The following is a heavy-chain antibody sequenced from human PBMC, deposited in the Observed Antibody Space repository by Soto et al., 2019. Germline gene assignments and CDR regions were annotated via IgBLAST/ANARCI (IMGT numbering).Heavy chain of an antibody. CDR3: ASGGEGSIAVAG. CDR2: IDYTGRT. D-gene: IGHD6-19*01. Sequence: QLQLQESGPGLVKPSETLSLTCTVSGGSISGSSYYWGWIRQPPGKGLEWIGAIDYTGRTYNKPSLRSRVTISVYTSENQCSLKLNSVSAADTAVYYCASGGEGSIAVAGWGQGTLVTVSS. CDR1: GGSISGSSYY. V-gene: IGHV4-39*01. J-gene: IGHJ4*02.